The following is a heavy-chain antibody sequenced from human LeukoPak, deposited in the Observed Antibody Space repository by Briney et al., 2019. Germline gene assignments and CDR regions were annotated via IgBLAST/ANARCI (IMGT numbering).Heavy chain of an antibody. CDR2: ISGSGGST. CDR3: AKDSVYCSSTSCYVY. CDR1: GFTFSSYA. V-gene: IGHV3-23*01. Sequence: PGGSLRLSCAASGFTFSSYAMSRVRQAPGKGLEWVSAISGSGGSTYYADSVKGRFTISRDNSKNTLYLQMNSLRAEDTAVYYCAKDSVYCSSTSCYVYWGQGTLVTVSS. J-gene: IGHJ4*02. D-gene: IGHD2-2*01.